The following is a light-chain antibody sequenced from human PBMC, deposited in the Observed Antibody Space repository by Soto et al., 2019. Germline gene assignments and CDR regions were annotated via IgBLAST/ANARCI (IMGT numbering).Light chain of an antibody. CDR2: GAS. CDR1: QSVSDNQ. CDR3: QQYRMSPNT. Sequence: EIVLTQSPGTLSLSPGERATLSCRTSQSVSDNQLAWYQQKPGQAPRLLIYGASTRATGIPDRFSGSGSGTDFSLTIRGLKPEDFAVYYCQQYRMSPNTFGQGTKVDIK. J-gene: IGKJ1*01. V-gene: IGKV3-20*01.